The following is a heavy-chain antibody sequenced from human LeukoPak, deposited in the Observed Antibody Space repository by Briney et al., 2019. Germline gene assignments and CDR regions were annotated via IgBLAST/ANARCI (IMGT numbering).Heavy chain of an antibody. V-gene: IGHV1-2*02. D-gene: IGHD3-9*01. J-gene: IGHJ4*02. Sequence: ASVKVSCKASGYTFTGYYMHWVRQAPGQGLEWMGWINPNSGGTNYAQKFQGKVTMTRDTSISTACMELSRLRSDDTAVYYCARGPLRYFDWLLLYWGQGTLVTVSS. CDR2: INPNSGGT. CDR1: GYTFTGYY. CDR3: ARGPLRYFDWLLLY.